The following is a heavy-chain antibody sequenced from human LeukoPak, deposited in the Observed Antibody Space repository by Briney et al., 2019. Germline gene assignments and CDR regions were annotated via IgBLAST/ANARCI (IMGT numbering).Heavy chain of an antibody. CDR3: AGTRLGYFDY. CDR1: GSSFTKYW. Sequence: LKISSHGAGSSFTKYWNSWVRPVPGKELEWMGIIYPGDSDTRYSPSFQGQVTISADKSISTAYLQWSSLKASDTTMYYCAGTRLGYFDYWGQGTLVTVSS. J-gene: IGHJ4*02. CDR2: IYPGDSDT. V-gene: IGHV5-51*01. D-gene: IGHD1-26*01.